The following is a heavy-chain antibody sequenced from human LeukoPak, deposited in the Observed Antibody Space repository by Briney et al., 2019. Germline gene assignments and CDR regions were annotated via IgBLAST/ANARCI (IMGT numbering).Heavy chain of an antibody. CDR2: INPNSGGT. Sequence: GASVKVSCKASGYTFTGYYMHWVRQAPGQGLEWKGWINPNSGGTNYAQKFQGRVTMTRDTSISTAYMELSRLRSDDTAVYYCARVRIGGYDWDQYYFDYWGQGTLVTVSS. D-gene: IGHD3-16*01. V-gene: IGHV1-2*02. CDR3: ARVRIGGYDWDQYYFDY. J-gene: IGHJ4*02. CDR1: GYTFTGYY.